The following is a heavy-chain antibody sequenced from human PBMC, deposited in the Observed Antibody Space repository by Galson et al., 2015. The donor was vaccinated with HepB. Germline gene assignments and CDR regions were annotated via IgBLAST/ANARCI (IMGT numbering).Heavy chain of an antibody. CDR2: LSISGDDA. D-gene: IGHD3-16*01. CDR1: GFTFNNYA. V-gene: IGHV3-23*01. Sequence: SLRLSCAASGFTFNNYAMSWVRQTAGKGLEWVAALSISGDDAYYAGSVKGRFTSSRDNSKTTLVLQMNSLRAEDTAIYYCAKDSLGDDEFICSFDYWGQGALVTVSS. CDR3: AKDSLGDDEFICSFDY. J-gene: IGHJ4*02.